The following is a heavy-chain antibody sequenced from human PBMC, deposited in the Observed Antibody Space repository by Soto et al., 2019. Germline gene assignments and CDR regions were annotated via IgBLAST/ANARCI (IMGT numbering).Heavy chain of an antibody. D-gene: IGHD4-4*01. CDR1: GYSLSSGYY. CDR2: IYRSGNT. V-gene: IGHV4-38-2*01. Sequence: SETLSLTCAVSGYSLSSGYYWGWIRQPPGKGLEWIGSIYRSGNTYYNPSLKRGVTISIDPSKNLFSLKMRSVTATDTAVYYCASEADYSSRYFDYWGQGILVTVSS. CDR3: ASEADYSSRYFDY. J-gene: IGHJ4*02.